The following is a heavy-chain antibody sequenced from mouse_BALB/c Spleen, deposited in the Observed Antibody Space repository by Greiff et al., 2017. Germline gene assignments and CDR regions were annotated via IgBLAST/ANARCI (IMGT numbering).Heavy chain of an antibody. CDR1: GYTFTSYW. V-gene: IGHV1-7*01. CDR2: INPSTGYT. Sequence: QVQLQQSGAELAKPGASVKMSCKASGYTFTSYWMHWVKQRPGQGLEWIGYINPSTGYTEYNQKFKDKATLTADKSSSTAYMQLSSLTSEDSAVYYCARRGGTEYFDVWGAGTTVTVSS. CDR3: ARRGGTEYFDV. J-gene: IGHJ1*01. D-gene: IGHD4-1*01.